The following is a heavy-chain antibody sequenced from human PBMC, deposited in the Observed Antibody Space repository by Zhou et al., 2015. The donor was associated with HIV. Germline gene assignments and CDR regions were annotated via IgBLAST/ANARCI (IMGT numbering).Heavy chain of an antibody. J-gene: IGHJ6*02. CDR2: IIPIFDSP. D-gene: IGHD6-13*01. Sequence: QVQLVQSGAEVKKPGSSLKVSCKASGGTFSNYAMNWVRQAPGQGLEWMGGIIPIFDSPNYAQKFQGRVTITADDSTSTVYLEMDSLRSEDTAVYYCARDPLRSGIAAPVRYYGMDVWGQGTTVTVSS. V-gene: IGHV1-69*01. CDR3: ARDPLRSGIAAPVRYYGMDV. CDR1: GGTFSNYA.